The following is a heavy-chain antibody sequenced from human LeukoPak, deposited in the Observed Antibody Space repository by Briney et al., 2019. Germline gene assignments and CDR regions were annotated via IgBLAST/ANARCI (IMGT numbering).Heavy chain of an antibody. CDR3: ARDRGSSSWYSHFDY. J-gene: IGHJ4*02. V-gene: IGHV3-66*01. D-gene: IGHD6-13*01. CDR1: GFTVSSNY. CDR2: IYSGGST. Sequence: GGSLRLSCAASGFTVSSNYMSWVRQAPGKGLEWVSVIYSGGSTYYADSVKGRFTISRDNSKNTLYLQMNSLRAEGTAVYYCARDRGSSSWYSHFDYWGQGTLVTVSS.